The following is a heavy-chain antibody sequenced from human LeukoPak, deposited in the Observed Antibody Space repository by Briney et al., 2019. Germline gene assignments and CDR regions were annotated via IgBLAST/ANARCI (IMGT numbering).Heavy chain of an antibody. CDR3: ARGRRGRVRIAVAGTSPFDY. CDR2: VNPQGST. V-gene: IGHV4-4*02. J-gene: IGHJ4*02. Sequence: SGTLSLTCGVSGGSITNTNYWTWVRQPPGKGLEWIGEVNPQGSTNYNPSLMGRVAISVDTSENQFSLKLSSVTAADTAVYYCARGRRGRVRIAVAGTSPFDYWGQGTLVTVSS. D-gene: IGHD6-19*01. CDR1: GGSITNTNY.